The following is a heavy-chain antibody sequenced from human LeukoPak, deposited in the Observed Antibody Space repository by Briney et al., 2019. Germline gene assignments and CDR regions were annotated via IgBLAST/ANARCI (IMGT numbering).Heavy chain of an antibody. CDR2: IKQDGSDT. V-gene: IGHV3-7*01. D-gene: IGHD3-3*02. CDR1: GFTFGNSW. CDR3: AREHSSHFT. J-gene: IGHJ4*02. Sequence: WGSLRLSCAGSGFTFGNSWMNWFRQAPGKGLEWVAHIKQDGSDTYVDSVKGRFTISRDIAKTSLFLLMNSLTTEDSAVYYCAREHSSHFTWGQGTLVTVSS.